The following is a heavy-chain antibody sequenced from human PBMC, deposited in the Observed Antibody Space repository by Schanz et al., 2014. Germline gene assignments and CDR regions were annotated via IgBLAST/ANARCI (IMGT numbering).Heavy chain of an antibody. V-gene: IGHV3-48*04. CDR1: GFMFSDYC. CDR3: ARDAIIRDMGPFDP. CDR2: IGDSGVPI. J-gene: IGHJ5*02. Sequence: EARLEESGGGLIQPGGSLRLSCAASGFMFSDYCFNWVRQAPGKGLEWIAYIGDSGVPIYYANSVKGRFTVSRDNAKNSVHLQMNGLRAEDTAVDYCARDAIIRDMGPFDPWGQGTLVVVSS.